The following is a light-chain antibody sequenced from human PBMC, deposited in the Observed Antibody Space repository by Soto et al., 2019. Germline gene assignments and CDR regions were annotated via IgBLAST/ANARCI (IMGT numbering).Light chain of an antibody. CDR3: QQYYSSPLT. Sequence: IVITRSPDSLAVSLGERATMNCKPRQRLVFLSNNKNSLAWYQQKPGQPPKLLLYWTSTRESGVPDRFSGSGSGTDFTLTIRSLQAEDVAVYYCQQYYSSPLTFGGGTKVDIK. J-gene: IGKJ4*01. V-gene: IGKV4-1*01. CDR2: WTS. CDR1: QRLVFLSNNKNS.